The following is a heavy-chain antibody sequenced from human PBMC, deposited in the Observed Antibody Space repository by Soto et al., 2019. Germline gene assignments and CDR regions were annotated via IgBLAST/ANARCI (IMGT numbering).Heavy chain of an antibody. CDR1: GYTFTNYG. Sequence: ASVKGSCRASGYTFTNYGISWVRQAPGQGLEWMGWISAYNGNTNYAQKLQGRVTMTTDTSTSTAYTELRGLRSDDTAVYYCAALLTGHPRGHYGMDVWGQGTTVTVSS. CDR3: AALLTGHPRGHYGMDV. CDR2: ISAYNGNT. D-gene: IGHD3-9*01. J-gene: IGHJ6*02. V-gene: IGHV1-18*04.